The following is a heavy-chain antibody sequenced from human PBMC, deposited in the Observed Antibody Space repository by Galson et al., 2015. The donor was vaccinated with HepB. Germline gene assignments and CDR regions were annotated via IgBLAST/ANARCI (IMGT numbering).Heavy chain of an antibody. CDR3: ARHDYGGNHLDY. CDR2: IYYSGST. V-gene: IGHV4-30-4*01. Sequence: LSLTCTVSGGSISSGDYYWSWIRQPPGKGLEWIGYIYYSGSTYYNPSLKSRVTISVDTSKNQFSLKLSSVTAADTAVYYCARHDYGGNHLDYWGQGTPVTVSS. D-gene: IGHD4-23*01. CDR1: GGSISSGDYY. J-gene: IGHJ4*02.